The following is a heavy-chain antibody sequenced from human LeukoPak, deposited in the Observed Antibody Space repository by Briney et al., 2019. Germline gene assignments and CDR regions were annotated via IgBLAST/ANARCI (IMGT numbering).Heavy chain of an antibody. V-gene: IGHV3-11*04. Sequence: PGGSLRLSCTGSGFTFNDYYMSWVRQAPGKGLEWLSFISAGGYPIYYADSVRGRFTISRDNSKNTLYLQMNSLRAEDTAVYYCAKDGDYGDRFDYWGQGTLVTVSS. CDR3: AKDGDYGDRFDY. D-gene: IGHD4-17*01. CDR2: ISAGGYPI. J-gene: IGHJ4*02. CDR1: GFTFNDYY.